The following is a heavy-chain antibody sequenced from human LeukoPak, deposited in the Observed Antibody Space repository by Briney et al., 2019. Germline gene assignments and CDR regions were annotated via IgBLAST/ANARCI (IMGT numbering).Heavy chain of an antibody. CDR3: ARDLVTVTKGFDI. Sequence: SETLSLTCAVSGDSFSSHYWTWIRQPPGKGLEWIGYISYIGRTNYNPSLNSRVTISIDTSKNQFSLKLSSVTAADTAVYYCARDLVTVTKGFDIWGQGTMVSVSS. CDR1: GDSFSSHY. D-gene: IGHD4-17*01. CDR2: ISYIGRT. J-gene: IGHJ3*02. V-gene: IGHV4-59*11.